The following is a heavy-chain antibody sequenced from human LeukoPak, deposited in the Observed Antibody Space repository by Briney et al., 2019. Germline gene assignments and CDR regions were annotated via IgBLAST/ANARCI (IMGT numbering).Heavy chain of an antibody. D-gene: IGHD3-22*01. CDR1: GFTFSSYG. J-gene: IGHJ4*02. Sequence: GGSLRLSCAASGFTFSSYGMHWVRQAPGKGLEWVAVISYDGSNKYYADSVKGRFTISRDNSKNTLYLQMNSLRAEDTAVYYCAKVSVGYYYDSSGYSEFDYWGQGTLVTVSS. V-gene: IGHV3-30*18. CDR2: ISYDGSNK. CDR3: AKVSVGYYYDSSGYSEFDY.